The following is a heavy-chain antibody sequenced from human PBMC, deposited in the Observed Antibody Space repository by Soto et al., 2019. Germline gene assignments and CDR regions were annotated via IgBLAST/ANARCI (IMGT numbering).Heavy chain of an antibody. V-gene: IGHV1-18*04. D-gene: IGHD2-2*01. CDR2: ISAYNGNT. CDR1: GYTFTSYG. Sequence: GASVKVSCKASGYTFTSYGISWVRQAPGQGLEWMGWISAYNGNTNYAQKLQGRVTMTTDTSTSTAYMELRSLRSDDTAVYYCAKGRKDIGVIPAAYGLFDPWGQGTPVTVSS. J-gene: IGHJ5*02. CDR3: AKGRKDIGVIPAAYGLFDP.